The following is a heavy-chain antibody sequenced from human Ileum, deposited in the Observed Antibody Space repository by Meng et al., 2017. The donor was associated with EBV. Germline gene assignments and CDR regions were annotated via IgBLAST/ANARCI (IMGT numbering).Heavy chain of an antibody. J-gene: IGHJ4*02. CDR1: GASISSSLYY. Sequence: QLQRQESGPGRVKPSETLSLTCSVSGASISSSLYYWGWIRQPPGKGLEWIGSIYYSGSTYYNPSLKSRVTISVDRSKNQFSLKLTSVTDADTALYYCVRDRSYDYVWGSYRYTLDFWGQGTLVTVSS. CDR2: IYYSGST. V-gene: IGHV4-39*07. CDR3: VRDRSYDYVWGSYRYTLDF. D-gene: IGHD3-16*02.